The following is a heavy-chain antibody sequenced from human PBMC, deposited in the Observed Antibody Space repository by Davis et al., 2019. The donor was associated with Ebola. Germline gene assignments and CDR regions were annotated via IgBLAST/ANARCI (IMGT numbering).Heavy chain of an antibody. V-gene: IGHV3-33*01. D-gene: IGHD3-10*01. J-gene: IGHJ3*02. CDR2: IWYDGSNK. CDR3: ARDWGMVQGDAFDI. Sequence: PGGSLRLSCAASGFTFSSYGMHWVRQAPGKGLEWVAVIWYDGSNKYYADSVKGRFTISRDNSKHTLYLKMNSLRAEDTAVYYCARDWGMVQGDAFDIWGQGTMVTVSS. CDR1: GFTFSSYG.